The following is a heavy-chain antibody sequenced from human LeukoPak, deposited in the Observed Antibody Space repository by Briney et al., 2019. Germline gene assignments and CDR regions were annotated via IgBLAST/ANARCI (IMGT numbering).Heavy chain of an antibody. V-gene: IGHV1-18*01. CDR1: GYTFATYG. D-gene: IGHD4-23*01. CDR3: ARDNSVALIDY. Sequence: ASVKVSCKASGYTFATYGISWVRQAPGQDLEWMGWISADNVKTNSAQKFQGRVTMTTDTSTSTAYMELRSLRSDDTAVYFCARDNSVALIDYWGQGTLVTVS. J-gene: IGHJ4*02. CDR2: ISADNVKT.